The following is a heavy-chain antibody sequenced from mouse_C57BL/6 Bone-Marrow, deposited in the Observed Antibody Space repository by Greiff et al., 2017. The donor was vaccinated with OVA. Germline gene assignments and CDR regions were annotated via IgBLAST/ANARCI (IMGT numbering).Heavy chain of an antibody. CDR2: IYPRSGNT. CDR3: ARSRWYLYYFDY. CDR1: GYTFTSYG. Sequence: QVQLQQSGAELARPGASVKLSCKASGYTFTSYGISWVKQRTGQGLEWIGEIYPRSGNTYYNEKFKGKATLTADKSSSTAYMELRSLTSEDSAVYFCARSRWYLYYFDYWGQGTTLTVSS. D-gene: IGHD2-1*01. V-gene: IGHV1-81*01. J-gene: IGHJ2*01.